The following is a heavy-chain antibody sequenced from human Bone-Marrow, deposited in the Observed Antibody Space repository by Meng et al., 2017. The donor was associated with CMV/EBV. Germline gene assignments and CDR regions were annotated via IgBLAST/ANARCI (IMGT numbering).Heavy chain of an antibody. Sequence: SETLSLTCTVSGGSITGSNYYWGWIRRPPGKGLEWIGSIFHRGSTYYNPSLKSRATISVDTSKNQFSLKLSSVTAADTAVYYCARGGELLTVDYWGQGTLVTVSS. D-gene: IGHD1-26*01. CDR2: IFHRGST. J-gene: IGHJ4*02. CDR1: GGSITGSNYY. V-gene: IGHV4-39*07. CDR3: ARGGELLTVDY.